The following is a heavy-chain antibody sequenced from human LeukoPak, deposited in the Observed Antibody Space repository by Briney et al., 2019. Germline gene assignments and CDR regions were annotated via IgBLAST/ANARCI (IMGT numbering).Heavy chain of an antibody. CDR2: ISAYNGNT. D-gene: IGHD4-17*01. J-gene: IGHJ4*02. CDR1: GYTFTSYG. V-gene: IGHV1-18*01. CDR3: ARDIRRYLDYGDYFDY. Sequence: ASVKVSCKASGYTFTSYGISWVRQAPGQGLEWMGWISAYNGNTNYAQKLQGRVTMTTDTSTSTAYMEPRSLRSDDTAVYYCARDIRRYLDYGDYFDYWGQGTLVTVSS.